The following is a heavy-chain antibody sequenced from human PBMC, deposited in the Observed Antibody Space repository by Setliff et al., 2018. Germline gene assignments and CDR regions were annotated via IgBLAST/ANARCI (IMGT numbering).Heavy chain of an antibody. CDR2: IYYSGST. Sequence: ASETLSLTCTVSGGSISSSSYYWGWIRQPPGKGLEWIGGIYYSGSTYYNPSLKSRVTIPVDTSKNQFSLKLNSVTASDTAVYYCARRGQGFNQPFDNWGQGTLVTVSS. CDR1: GGSISSSSYY. CDR3: ARRGQGFNQPFDN. V-gene: IGHV4-39*01. J-gene: IGHJ4*02.